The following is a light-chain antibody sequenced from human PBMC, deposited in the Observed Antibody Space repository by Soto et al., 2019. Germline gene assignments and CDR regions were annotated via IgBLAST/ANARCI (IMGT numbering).Light chain of an antibody. CDR2: GAS. V-gene: IGKV3-20*01. CDR1: QSVSSSY. J-gene: IGKJ1*01. CDR3: QQYGSSRWT. Sequence: VLTQSPGTLSLSPWERATLSCRASQSVSSSYLAWYQQKPGQAPRLLIYGASSRATGIPDRFSGSGSGTDFTLTISRLEPEDFAVYYCQQYGSSRWTFGQGTKVDIK.